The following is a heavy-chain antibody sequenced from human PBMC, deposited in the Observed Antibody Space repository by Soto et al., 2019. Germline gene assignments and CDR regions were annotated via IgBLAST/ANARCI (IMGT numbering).Heavy chain of an antibody. CDR1: GLSLSTSGVG. CDR2: IYWDDDK. V-gene: IGHV2-5*02. Sequence: QITLKESGPTLVKPTQTLTLTCTFSGLSLSTSGVGVGWFRQPPGKALEWLALIYWDDDKRYSPSLKSRLTITKDNSKNKVVLTMTNMDHVDTATYYCVHRAGMGGNSWLHRYWGQGTLVTVSS. CDR3: VHRAGMGGNSWLHRY. D-gene: IGHD6-13*01. J-gene: IGHJ4*02.